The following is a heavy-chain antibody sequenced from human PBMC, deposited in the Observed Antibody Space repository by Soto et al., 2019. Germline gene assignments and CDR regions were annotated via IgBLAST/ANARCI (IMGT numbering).Heavy chain of an antibody. Sequence: LRLSCAASGFTFSSYAMSWVRQAPGKGLEWVSAISGSGGSTYYADSVKGRFTISRDNSKNTLYLQVNSLRAEDTAVYYCAKGRGYCSGGSCRKDKGNNWFDPWGQGTLVTVSS. CDR1: GFTFSSYA. J-gene: IGHJ5*02. D-gene: IGHD2-15*01. V-gene: IGHV3-23*01. CDR3: AKGRGYCSGGSCRKDKGNNWFDP. CDR2: ISGSGGST.